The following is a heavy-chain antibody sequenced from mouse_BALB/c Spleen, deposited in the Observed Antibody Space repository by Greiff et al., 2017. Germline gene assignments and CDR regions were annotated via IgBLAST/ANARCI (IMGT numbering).Heavy chain of an antibody. J-gene: IGHJ2*01. CDR3: ARQLLRYYFDY. Sequence: EVKLVESGGGLVKPGGSLKLSCAASGFTFSSYAMSWVRQSPEKRLEWVAEISSGGSYTYYPDTVTGRFTISRDNAKNTLYLEMSSLRSEDTAMYYCARQLLRYYFDYWGQGTTLTVSS. D-gene: IGHD1-1*01. V-gene: IGHV5-9-4*01. CDR1: GFTFSSYA. CDR2: ISSGGSYT.